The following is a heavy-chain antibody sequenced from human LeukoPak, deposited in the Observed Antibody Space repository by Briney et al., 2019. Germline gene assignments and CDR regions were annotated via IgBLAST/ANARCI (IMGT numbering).Heavy chain of an antibody. J-gene: IGHJ4*02. CDR2: ISGSGGST. D-gene: IGHD3-16*02. V-gene: IGHV3-23*01. CDR3: AKGVRMITFGGVIVSHYFDC. Sequence: PGGSLRLSCAASGFTFSNYAMSWVRQAPGKGLEWVSAISGSGGSTYYADSVEGRFTISRDNSKNTLYLQMNSLRAEDTAVYYCAKGVRMITFGGVIVSHYFDCWGQGTLVTVSS. CDR1: GFTFSNYA.